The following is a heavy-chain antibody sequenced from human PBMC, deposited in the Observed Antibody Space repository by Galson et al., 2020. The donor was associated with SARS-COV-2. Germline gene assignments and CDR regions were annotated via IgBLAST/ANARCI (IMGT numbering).Heavy chain of an antibody. CDR2: INHRGST. D-gene: IGHD3-3*01. CDR3: ARAAQTYYEFWSGYDNAPHCDY. CDR1: GGSFRNYY. Sequence: SETLSLTCAVYGGSFRNYYWTWIRQSPEKGLEWLGEINHRGSTNYNPSLKSRVAMSVDASKNQFSLSLSSVTAADTAVYYCARAAQTYYEFWSGYDNAPHCDYWGQGTLGAVSS. J-gene: IGHJ4*02. V-gene: IGHV4-34*01.